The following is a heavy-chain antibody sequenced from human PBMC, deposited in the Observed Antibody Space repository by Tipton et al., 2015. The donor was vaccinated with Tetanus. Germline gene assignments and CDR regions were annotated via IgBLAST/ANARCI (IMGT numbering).Heavy chain of an antibody. CDR1: GGSISSYY. J-gene: IGHJ3*02. D-gene: IGHD6-19*01. CDR2: VHYSGST. Sequence: TLSLTCTVSGGSISSYYWTWIRQPPGRGLEWIWNVHYSGSTNYSPSLTSRVTLSVDTAKNQYSLKLSCVTAAVTAVDYCAGIGWLQQNTPAVDIWGQGTVVPVSS. V-gene: IGHV4-59*01. CDR3: AGIGWLQQNTPAVDI.